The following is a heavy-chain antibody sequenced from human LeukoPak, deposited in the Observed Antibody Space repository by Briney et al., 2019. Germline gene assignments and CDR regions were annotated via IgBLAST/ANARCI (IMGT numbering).Heavy chain of an antibody. J-gene: IGHJ5*02. Sequence: SETLSLTCTVSGGSISSYYWSWIRRPPGKGLEWIGYIYYSGSTNYNPSLKSRVTISVDTSKNQFSLKLSSVTAADTAVYYCARRAYYYDSSGYVYGFHPWGQGTLVTVSS. CDR2: IYYSGST. CDR3: ARRAYYYDSSGYVYGFHP. CDR1: GGSISSYY. D-gene: IGHD3-22*01. V-gene: IGHV4-59*08.